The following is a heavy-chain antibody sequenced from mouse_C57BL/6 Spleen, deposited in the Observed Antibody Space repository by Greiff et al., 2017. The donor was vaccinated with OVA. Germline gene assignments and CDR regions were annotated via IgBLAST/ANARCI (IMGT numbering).Heavy chain of an antibody. D-gene: IGHD1-1*01. Sequence: VQLQQSGPVLMKPGASVKMSCKASGYTFTDYYMNWVKQSHGKSLEWIGVINPYNGGTSYNQKFKGKATLTVDKSSSTAYMELNSLTSEDSAVYYCASRDYYGSSYDYWGQGTTLTVSS. V-gene: IGHV1-19*01. J-gene: IGHJ2*01. CDR3: ASRDYYGSSYDY. CDR2: INPYNGGT. CDR1: GYTFTDYY.